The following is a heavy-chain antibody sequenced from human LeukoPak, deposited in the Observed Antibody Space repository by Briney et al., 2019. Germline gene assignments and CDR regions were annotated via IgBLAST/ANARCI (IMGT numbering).Heavy chain of an antibody. CDR2: ISSSGSP. V-gene: IGHV4-39*01. D-gene: IGHD1-26*01. Sequence: SGTLSLTCTVSGVSISSSDYYWGWIRQPPGKGLEWIGAISSSGSPYYNPSLKSRVTISVDSSKNQFSLKLTSVTAADTAVYYCARRTSNPVGAIDYWGQGALVTVSS. CDR3: ARRTSNPVGAIDY. CDR1: GVSISSSDYY. J-gene: IGHJ4*02.